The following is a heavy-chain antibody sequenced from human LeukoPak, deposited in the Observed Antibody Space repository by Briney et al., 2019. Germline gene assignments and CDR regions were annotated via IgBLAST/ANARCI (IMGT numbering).Heavy chain of an antibody. CDR1: GGSISRGDYY. V-gene: IGHV4-30-4*08. CDR3: ARPVVSSGYYFFDY. Sequence: SETLSLTCTVSGGSISRGDYYWSWIRQPPGKGLEWIGYIYYSGSTYYNPSLKSRVTISVDASKNQFSLKLSSVTAADTAVYYCARPVVSSGYYFFDYWGQGTLVTVSS. J-gene: IGHJ4*02. CDR2: IYYSGST. D-gene: IGHD3-22*01.